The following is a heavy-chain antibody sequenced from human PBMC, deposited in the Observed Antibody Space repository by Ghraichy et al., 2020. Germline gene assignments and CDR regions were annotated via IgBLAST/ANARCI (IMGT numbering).Heavy chain of an antibody. D-gene: IGHD3-22*01. CDR3: AVGYYYDTSSFAPRHYYFDY. Sequence: SVKVSCKASGGIFNNYAINWVRQAPGQGLVWMGVIIPPFGATNYAQKFQGRVTIMADKATSTAYMQLSGLTSEDTAVYYCAVGYYYDTSSFAPRHYYFDYWGQGSLVSVSS. J-gene: IGHJ4*02. V-gene: IGHV1-69*06. CDR2: IIPPFGAT. CDR1: GGIFNNYA.